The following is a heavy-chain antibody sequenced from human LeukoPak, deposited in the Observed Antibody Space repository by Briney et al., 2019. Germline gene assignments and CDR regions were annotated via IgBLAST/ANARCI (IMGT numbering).Heavy chain of an antibody. V-gene: IGHV1-69*13. Sequence: ASVKVSCKASGGTFSSYAISWVRQAPGQGLEWMGGIIPIFGTANYAQKFQGRVTITADESTSTAYMELSSLRSEDTAVYYCARDLNIPAAQSQNFDYWGQGTLVTVSS. J-gene: IGHJ4*02. CDR1: GGTFSSYA. CDR2: IIPIFGTA. CDR3: ARDLNIPAAQSQNFDY. D-gene: IGHD2-2*01.